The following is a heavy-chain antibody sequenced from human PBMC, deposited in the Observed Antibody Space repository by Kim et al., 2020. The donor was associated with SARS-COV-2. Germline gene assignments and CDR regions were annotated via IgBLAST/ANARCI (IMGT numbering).Heavy chain of an antibody. CDR2: GYNSGTT. J-gene: IGHJ4*02. Sequence: SETLSLTCSVSGVSISTNYHYWGWVRPPPGMGLEWIGSGYNSGTTYYNPSLKSRVTISGDTSKNQFSLKMRSGTAADTAVYYCACNVGATPDYYFDYWGRGALVTVSS. CDR3: ACNVGATPDYYFDY. D-gene: IGHD1-26*01. CDR1: GVSISTNYHY. V-gene: IGHV4-39*07.